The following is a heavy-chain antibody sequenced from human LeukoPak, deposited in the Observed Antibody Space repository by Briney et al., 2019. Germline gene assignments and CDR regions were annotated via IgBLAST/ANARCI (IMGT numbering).Heavy chain of an antibody. CDR2: ISYSGST. J-gene: IGHJ4*02. CDR1: GRSIRSYD. V-gene: IGHV4-59*08. CDR3: ARRTAIIPGGFDY. Sequence: SETLSLTCTVSGRSIRSYDWSWIRQPPGKGLDYIAYISYSGSTNYNPSLKSRVIISVDTSKNHFSLKLNSVTAADTAVYYCARRTAIIPGGFDYWGQGTLVTVSS. D-gene: IGHD5-24*01.